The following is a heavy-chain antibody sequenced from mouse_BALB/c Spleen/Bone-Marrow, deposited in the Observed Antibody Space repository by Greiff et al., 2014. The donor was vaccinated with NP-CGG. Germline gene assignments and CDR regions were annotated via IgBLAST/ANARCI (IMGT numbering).Heavy chain of an antibody. D-gene: IGHD4-1*01. CDR1: GYTFTTYY. J-gene: IGHJ2*01. CDR2: INPNNGGT. CDR3: TRGRTWDFDY. V-gene: IGHV1S81*02. Sequence: QVQLQHSGAELVKPGTSVKLSCKASGYTFTTYYMYWVKQRPGQGLEWIGEINPNNGGTNFKEKFKSKATLTVDKSSSTAYMQLSSLTSEDSAVYYCTRGRTWDFDYWGQGTTLTVSS.